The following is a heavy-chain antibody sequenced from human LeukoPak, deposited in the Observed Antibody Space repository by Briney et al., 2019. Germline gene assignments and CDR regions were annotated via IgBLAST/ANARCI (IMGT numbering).Heavy chain of an antibody. D-gene: IGHD5-12*01. J-gene: IGHJ4*02. V-gene: IGHV1-24*01. CDR2: FDPEDVET. CDR1: GYTFTDYY. CDR3: ATYSGYAAY. Sequence: ASVKVSCKASGYTFTDYYMHWVRQAPGKGLEWMGGFDPEDVETIYAQKFQGRVTMTEDTYTDTAYMELSSLRSEDTAVYYCATYSGYAAYWGQGTLVSVSS.